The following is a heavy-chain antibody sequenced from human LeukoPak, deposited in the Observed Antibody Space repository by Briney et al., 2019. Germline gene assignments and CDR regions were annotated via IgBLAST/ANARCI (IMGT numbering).Heavy chain of an antibody. CDR1: GYSFTSYW. Sequence: GESLKISCKGSGYSFTSYWIGWVRQIPGKGLEWMGIIYPGDSDTRYSPSFQGQVTISADKSISTAYLQWSSLKASDTAMYYCARVFDDFWSGYYAFDYWGQGTLVTVSS. CDR2: IYPGDSDT. D-gene: IGHD3-3*01. J-gene: IGHJ4*02. CDR3: ARVFDDFWSGYYAFDY. V-gene: IGHV5-51*01.